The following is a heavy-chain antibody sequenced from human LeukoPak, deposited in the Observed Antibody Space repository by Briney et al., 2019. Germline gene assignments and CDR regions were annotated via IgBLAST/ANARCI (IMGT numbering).Heavy chain of an antibody. CDR1: GFTFSSYG. CDR3: AKSADRGVMDEVDY. V-gene: IGHV3-23*01. J-gene: IGHJ4*02. CDR2: ISGRGGSK. Sequence: GGTLRLSCAASGFTFSSYGMSWVRQAPGKGLEWVSAISGRGGSKYYADSVKGPFTISRDNSKNTLYLQMNSLRAEDTAVYYCAKSADRGVMDEVDYWGQGTLVTVSS. D-gene: IGHD3-10*01.